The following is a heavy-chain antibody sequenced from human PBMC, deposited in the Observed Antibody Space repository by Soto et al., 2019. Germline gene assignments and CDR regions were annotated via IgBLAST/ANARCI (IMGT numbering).Heavy chain of an antibody. CDR2: ISGSGTNT. D-gene: IGHD3-10*01. V-gene: IGHV3-23*01. J-gene: IGHJ4*02. CDR3: AKEGSGH. Sequence: EEQLLESGGGLVQPGGSLRLSCAASGFTFSTYAMTWVRQAPGKGLEWVSTISGSGTNTYYADSVKGRFTITRDNSRNTLYLQMNSLRVEDTAIYNCAKEGSGHWGQGTLVTVSS. CDR1: GFTFSTYA.